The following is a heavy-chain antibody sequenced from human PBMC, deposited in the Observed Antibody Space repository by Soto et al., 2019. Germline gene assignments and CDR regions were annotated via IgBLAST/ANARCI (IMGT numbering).Heavy chain of an antibody. J-gene: IGHJ5*02. CDR2: FDPEDGET. V-gene: IGHV1-24*01. CDR1: GYTLTGLS. CDR3: ATGDCSGGSCYDGYWFDP. D-gene: IGHD2-15*01. Sequence: ASVKVSCKVSGYTLTGLSMHWVRQAPGKGLEWMGGFDPEDGETIYAQKFQGRVTMTEDTSTDTAYMELSSLRSEDTAVYYCATGDCSGGSCYDGYWFDPWGQGTLVTVSS.